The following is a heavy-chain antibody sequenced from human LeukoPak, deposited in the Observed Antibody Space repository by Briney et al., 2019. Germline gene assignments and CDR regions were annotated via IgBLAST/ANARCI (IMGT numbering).Heavy chain of an antibody. Sequence: GGSLRLSCAASGFTLSDHYMNWIRLAPGRGLEWLSYINPSGTSKVYADSVKGRLTTSRDNAKNTVYLQMNSLRAEDTAVYFCTGFSRYYYYGLHVWGLGTTVIVSS. CDR1: GFTLSDHY. V-gene: IGHV3-11*01. CDR3: TGFSRYYYYGLHV. CDR2: INPSGTSK. J-gene: IGHJ6*02. D-gene: IGHD3-9*01.